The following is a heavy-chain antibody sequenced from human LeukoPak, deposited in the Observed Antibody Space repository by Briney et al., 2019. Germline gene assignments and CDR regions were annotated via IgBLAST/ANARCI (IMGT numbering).Heavy chain of an antibody. CDR2: ISSSGSTI. CDR3: ARCGARDYYDSSGYNNWFDP. D-gene: IGHD3-22*01. V-gene: IGHV3-11*01. CDR1: GFTFSDYY. J-gene: IGHJ5*02. Sequence: PGGSLRLSCAASGFTFSDYYMSWIRQAPGKGLEWVSYISSSGSTIYYADSVKGRFTISRDNAKNSLYLQMNSLGAEDTAVYYCARCGARDYYDSSGYNNWFDPWGQGTLVTVSS.